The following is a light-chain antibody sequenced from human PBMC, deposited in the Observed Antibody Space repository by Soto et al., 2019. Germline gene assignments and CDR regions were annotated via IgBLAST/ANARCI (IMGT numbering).Light chain of an antibody. J-gene: IGLJ3*02. CDR3: ETWDFNTRV. CDR1: SGHSSYI. V-gene: IGLV4-60*02. Sequence: QLVLTQSSSASASLGSSVKLTCTLSSGHSSYIIAWHQQQPGKAPRYLMKLEGSGSYNKGSGVPDRFSGSSSGADRYLTISNLQFEDEAYYYCETWDFNTRVFGGGTKLTVL. CDR2: LEGSGSY.